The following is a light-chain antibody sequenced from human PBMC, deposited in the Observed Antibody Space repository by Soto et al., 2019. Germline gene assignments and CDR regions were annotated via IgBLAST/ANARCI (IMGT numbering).Light chain of an antibody. J-gene: IGKJ5*01. Sequence: ELVMRRSPATLSVSPGEGATLSCRATQGIGDSLAWYQQKPGQAPRLLIYDASSRAHGIPYRFSCSGSGTDFTLTISSLEPEDAAAYYCQQRGDWSPITFGQGTHWRL. CDR3: QQRGDWSPIT. CDR2: DAS. V-gene: IGKV3-11*01. CDR1: QGIGDS.